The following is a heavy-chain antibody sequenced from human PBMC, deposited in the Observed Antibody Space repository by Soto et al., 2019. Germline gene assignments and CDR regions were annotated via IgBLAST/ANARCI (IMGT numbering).Heavy chain of an antibody. J-gene: IGHJ4*02. CDR2: ISGSGGST. D-gene: IGHD2-15*01. CDR1: GFTFSSYA. Sequence: PGGSLRLSCAASGFTFSSYAMSWARQAPGKGLEWVSAISGSGGSTYYADSVKGRFTISRDNSKNTLYLQMNSLRAEDTAVYYCAKDLRIVVVVAATPYFDYWGQGTLVTVSS. CDR3: AKDLRIVVVVAATPYFDY. V-gene: IGHV3-23*01.